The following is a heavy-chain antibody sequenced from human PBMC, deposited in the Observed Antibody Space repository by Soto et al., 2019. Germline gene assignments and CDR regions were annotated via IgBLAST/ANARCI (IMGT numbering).Heavy chain of an antibody. D-gene: IGHD6-6*01. CDR1: GYIYTSCW. CDR3: VRRAEGRPGDGYYYVALDV. CDR2: INPADSET. Sequence: AESLNFSYKASGYIYTSCWVGWGRQSCRRRLEWMGIINPADSETNYSPSFQGQVTISADRSTSTAFLQWSSLKASDTAMYYCVRRAEGRPGDGYYYVALDVWGQGTTVTVSS. J-gene: IGHJ6*02. V-gene: IGHV5-51*01.